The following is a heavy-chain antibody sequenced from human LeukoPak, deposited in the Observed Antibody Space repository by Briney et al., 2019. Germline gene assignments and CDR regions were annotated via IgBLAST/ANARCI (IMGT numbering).Heavy chain of an antibody. CDR2: IYSGGST. J-gene: IGHJ6*03. CDR3: ARATYQLLYYMDV. V-gene: IGHV3-66*01. D-gene: IGHD2-2*01. CDR1: GFTASSNY. Sequence: PRGSLRLSCAASGFTASSNYMSWVRQAPGKGLEWVSVIYSGGSTYYADSVKGRFTISRDNSKNTLYLQMNSLRAEDTAVYYCARATYQLLYYMDVWGKGTTVTVSS.